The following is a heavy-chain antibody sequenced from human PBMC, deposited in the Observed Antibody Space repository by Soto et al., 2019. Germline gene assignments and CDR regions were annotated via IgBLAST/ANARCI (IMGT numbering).Heavy chain of an antibody. D-gene: IGHD3-22*01. CDR1: GDTFSSFW. Sequence: PGESLKISCNASGDTFSSFWIAWVRQVPEKGLEWMGTINLDDSDTTYGPSFQGQVTISADKSLNTAYLQWNSLKASDTAIFFCAKSDYFHTSGSLYGLDVWGQGTTVTVSS. J-gene: IGHJ6*02. CDR2: INLDDSDT. V-gene: IGHV5-51*01. CDR3: AKSDYFHTSGSLYGLDV.